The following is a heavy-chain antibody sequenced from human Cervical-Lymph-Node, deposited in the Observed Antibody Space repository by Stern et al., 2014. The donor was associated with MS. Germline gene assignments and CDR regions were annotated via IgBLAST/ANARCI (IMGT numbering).Heavy chain of an antibody. V-gene: IGHV3-30-3*01. CDR2: VSYDGTQS. D-gene: IGHD3-10*01. Sequence: VHLVESGGGVVRPGRSLSLSCVASGFTFSTYALHWVRPAPGKGLEWVAFVSYDGTQSNSTDSVKARFTISRDNSKNTLYLHMNSLRDEDTAVYFCARGGRGVGLEYWGQGALVTVSS. CDR3: ARGGRGVGLEY. J-gene: IGHJ4*02. CDR1: GFTFSTYA.